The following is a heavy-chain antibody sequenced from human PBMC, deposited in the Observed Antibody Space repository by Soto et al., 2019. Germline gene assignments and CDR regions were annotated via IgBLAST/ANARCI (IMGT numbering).Heavy chain of an antibody. V-gene: IGHV1-69*06. CDR3: ARDWRSFCSSISCYTGISVGVVRYYYGMDV. CDR1: GGTFSSYA. Sequence: SVKVSCKASGGTFSSYAISWVRQAPGQGLEWMGGIIPIFGTANYAQKFQGRVTITADKSTSTAYMELSSLRSEDTAVYYCARDWRSFCSSISCYTGISVGVVRYYYGMDVWGQGTTVTVSS. J-gene: IGHJ6*02. CDR2: IIPIFGTA. D-gene: IGHD2-2*02.